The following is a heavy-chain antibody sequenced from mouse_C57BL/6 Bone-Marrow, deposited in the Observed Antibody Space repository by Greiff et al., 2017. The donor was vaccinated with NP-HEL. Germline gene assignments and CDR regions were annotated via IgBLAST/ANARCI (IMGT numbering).Heavy chain of an antibody. CDR2: INPGSGGT. CDR3: ERCSYSNFAYAMGD. V-gene: IGHV1-54*01. Sequence: VQLQQSGAELVRPGTSVKVSCKASGYAFTNYLIEWVKPRPGPGLEWIGVINPGSGGTNYNEKFKGKATLTADTSSSTAYMQLSSLTCADSAVYVCERCSYSNFAYAMGDWGQGTSVTVSS. CDR1: GYAFTNYL. D-gene: IGHD2-5*01. J-gene: IGHJ4*01.